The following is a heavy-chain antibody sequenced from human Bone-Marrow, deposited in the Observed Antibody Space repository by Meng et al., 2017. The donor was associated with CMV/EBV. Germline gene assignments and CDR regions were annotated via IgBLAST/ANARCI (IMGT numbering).Heavy chain of an antibody. CDR2: INPETGDA. V-gene: IGHV1-2*02. J-gene: IGHJ6*02. CDR1: GYTFIGYY. D-gene: IGHD2-2*01. Sequence: ASVKVSCKASGYTFIGYYMHWMRQAPGQGLEWMGWINPETGDANYAQKFQGRVTMTRDTFITTAYMEVSRLRSDDTAVYYCARERYLVPAASPDYYYGMDVWGQG. CDR3: ARERYLVPAASPDYYYGMDV.